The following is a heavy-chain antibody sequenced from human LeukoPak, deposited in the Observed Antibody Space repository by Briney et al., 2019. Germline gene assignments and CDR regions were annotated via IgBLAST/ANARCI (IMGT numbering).Heavy chain of an antibody. CDR2: IDHDGINT. V-gene: IGHV3-74*01. Sequence: PGGSLRLSCAASGFTFSTYWMHWVRQAPGKGLVWVSRIDHDGINTYYADSVKGRFTISRDNAKNTLYLRMNSLRAEDTAVYYCARAPYYYDSSGYYGIGEYFQHWGQGTLVTVSS. CDR1: GFTFSTYW. D-gene: IGHD3-22*01. CDR3: ARAPYYYDSSGYYGIGEYFQH. J-gene: IGHJ1*01.